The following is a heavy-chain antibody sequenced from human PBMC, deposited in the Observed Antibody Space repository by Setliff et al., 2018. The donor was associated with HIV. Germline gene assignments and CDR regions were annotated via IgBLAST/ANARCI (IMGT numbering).Heavy chain of an antibody. CDR2: INHHKHT. J-gene: IGHJ4*02. V-gene: IGHV4-34*01. D-gene: IGHD6-19*01. CDR3: ARATWLVHPFPLYYFDY. Sequence: SETLSLTCVVYGGSFGGYYWSWIRQPPGKGLEWIGEINHHKHTNYNPSLKSRVTMSVDTSKNQFSLKLISVTAADTAVYYCARATWLVHPFPLYYFDYWGQGTLVTVSS. CDR1: GGSFGGYY.